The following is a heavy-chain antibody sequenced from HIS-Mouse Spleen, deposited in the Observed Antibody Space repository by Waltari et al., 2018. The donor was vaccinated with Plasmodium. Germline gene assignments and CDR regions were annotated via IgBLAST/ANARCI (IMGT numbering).Heavy chain of an antibody. Sequence: EVQLVESGGGLVRPGGSLSLSWAASGFAFRSYWMRWVRQAPGKGLEWVANIKQDGSEKYYVDSVKGRFTISRDNAKNSLYLQMNSLRAEDTAVYYCASSWYWYFDLWGRGTLVTVSS. J-gene: IGHJ2*01. CDR1: GFAFRSYW. V-gene: IGHV3-7*01. D-gene: IGHD6-13*01. CDR3: ASSWYWYFDL. CDR2: IKQDGSEK.